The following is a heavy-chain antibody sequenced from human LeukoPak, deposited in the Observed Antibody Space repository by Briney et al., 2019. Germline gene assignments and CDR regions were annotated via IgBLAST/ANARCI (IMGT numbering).Heavy chain of an antibody. CDR1: GFNVGSKH. CDR3: ARLNFGDDY. V-gene: IGHV3-53*01. Sequence: GASLSLSCAASGFNVGSKHMNWVRQAPGKGLEWVSGIYPGGDSYYADSLKGRFIISRDISKNTVFLQMNSLRDEDTAVYFCARLNFGDDYWGQGALVPVSS. D-gene: IGHD4-17*01. J-gene: IGHJ4*02. CDR2: IYPGGDS.